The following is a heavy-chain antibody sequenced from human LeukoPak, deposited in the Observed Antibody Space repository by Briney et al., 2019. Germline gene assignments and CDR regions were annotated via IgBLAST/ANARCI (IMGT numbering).Heavy chain of an antibody. CDR2: MTPSSGSA. CDR3: AREGPLFVLDY. CDR1: GYRFTSYD. Sequence: ASVKVSCKTSGYRFTSYDISWARQATGQWLQWMGRMTPSSGSAEYAQRFQGRVTLTRDTASGTAYLELRSLTADDTAIYYCAREGPLFVLDYWGQGTRVAVSS. V-gene: IGHV1-8*01. D-gene: IGHD6-6*01. J-gene: IGHJ4*02.